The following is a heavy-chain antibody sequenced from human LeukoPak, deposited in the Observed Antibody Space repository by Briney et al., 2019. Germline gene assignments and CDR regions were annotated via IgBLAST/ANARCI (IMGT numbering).Heavy chain of an antibody. Sequence: PGGSLRLSCAASGFTFDDYAMHWVRQAPGKGLEWVSGISVSGGSTYYADSVKGRFTISRDNSKNTLYLQMNSLRAEDTAVYYCANTSPLGGTYFSFDYWGQGTLVTVSS. CDR3: ANTSPLGGTYFSFDY. V-gene: IGHV3-23*01. CDR2: ISVSGGST. CDR1: GFTFDDYA. J-gene: IGHJ4*02. D-gene: IGHD1-26*01.